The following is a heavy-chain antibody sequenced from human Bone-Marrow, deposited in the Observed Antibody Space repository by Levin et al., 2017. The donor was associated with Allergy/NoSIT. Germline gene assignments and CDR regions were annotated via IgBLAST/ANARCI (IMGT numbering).Heavy chain of an antibody. V-gene: IGHV4-4*02. CDR3: ATSFLDS. CDR2: IYYRGDT. Sequence: KTSETLSLTCSVSGGSVSSSNWWSWVRQSPSKGLEWIGEIYYRGDTNYNPSLKSRVSMSVDMSKNQFSLKLSSVTAADTAVYYCATSFLDSWGQGTLVAVSS. J-gene: IGHJ4*02. D-gene: IGHD2/OR15-2a*01. CDR1: GGSVSSSNW.